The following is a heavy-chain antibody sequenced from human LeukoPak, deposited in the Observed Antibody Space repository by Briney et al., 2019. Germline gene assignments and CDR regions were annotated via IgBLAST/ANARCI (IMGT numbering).Heavy chain of an antibody. CDR1: GFTFSTYG. CDR3: AKGPDSSGWYSNWFDP. D-gene: IGHD6-19*01. J-gene: IGHJ5*02. CDR2: IHYDGSIK. Sequence: GGSLRLSCAASGFTFSTYGIHWVRQAPGKGLEWVAFIHYDGSIKYYADSVKGRFTISRDNSKNTLYLQMNSLRAEDTAVYYCAKGPDSSGWYSNWFDPWGQGTLVTVSS. V-gene: IGHV3-30*02.